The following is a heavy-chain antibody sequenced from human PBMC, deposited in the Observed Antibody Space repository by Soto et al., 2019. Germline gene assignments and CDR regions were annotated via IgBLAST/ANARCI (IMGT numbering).Heavy chain of an antibody. V-gene: IGHV4-30-2*01. CDR3: ARERGGYGLFDA. J-gene: IGHJ4*02. Sequence: QLQLQESGSGLVKPSHTLSLTCTVSGGSISNAAYSWSWIRQPPGKGLEWIGYIYPSGMPFYNPALRSRVIISIDRSKDQFSLNLKSVTAADTAVYYCARERGGYGLFDAWGQGTLVTVSS. D-gene: IGHD5-18*01. CDR2: IYPSGMP. CDR1: GGSISNAAYS.